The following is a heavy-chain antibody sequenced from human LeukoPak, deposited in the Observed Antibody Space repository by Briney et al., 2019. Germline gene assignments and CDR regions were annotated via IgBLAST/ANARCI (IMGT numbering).Heavy chain of an antibody. Sequence: ASVKVSCKVSGYTLTELSMHWVRQAPGKRLEWMGGFDPEDGETIYAQKFQGRVTMTEDTSTDTAYMELSSLRSEDTAVYYCARGNYYGSGSYYRGRVYFDYWGQGTLVTVSS. J-gene: IGHJ4*02. CDR2: FDPEDGET. CDR1: GYTLTELS. V-gene: IGHV1-24*01. CDR3: ARGNYYGSGSYYRGRVYFDY. D-gene: IGHD3-10*01.